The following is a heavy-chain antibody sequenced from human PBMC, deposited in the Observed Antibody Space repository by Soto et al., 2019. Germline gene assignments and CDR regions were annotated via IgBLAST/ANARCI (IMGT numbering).Heavy chain of an antibody. CDR2: ISAYNGNT. CDR1: GYTFTSYG. D-gene: IGHD2-21*02. CDR3: ARSAPAYCGGDCYFDY. J-gene: IGHJ4*02. V-gene: IGHV1-18*01. Sequence: QVQLVQSGAEVKKPGASVKVSCKASGYTFTSYGISWVRQAPGQGLEWMGWISAYNGNTNYAQKLQGRVTMTTDTXTXIAYMELRSLRSDDTAVYYCARSAPAYCGGDCYFDYWGQGTLVTVSS.